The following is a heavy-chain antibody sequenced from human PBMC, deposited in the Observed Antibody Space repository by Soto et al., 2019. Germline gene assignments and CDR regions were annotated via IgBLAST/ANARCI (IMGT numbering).Heavy chain of an antibody. J-gene: IGHJ5*02. CDR2: IYPGDSDT. CDR3: ATQGDYDIQSQFDP. V-gene: IGHV5-51*01. D-gene: IGHD3-9*01. Sequence: GESLKISCKGSGYSFTSYWIGWVLQIPWKGLEWMGIIYPGDSDTRYSPSFQGQVTISADKSISTAYLQWSSLKASDTAMYYCATQGDYDIQSQFDPWGQGTMVNGSS. CDR1: GYSFTSYW.